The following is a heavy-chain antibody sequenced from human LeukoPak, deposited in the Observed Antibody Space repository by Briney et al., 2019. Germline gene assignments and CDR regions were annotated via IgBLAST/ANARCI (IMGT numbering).Heavy chain of an antibody. J-gene: IGHJ4*02. Sequence: GASVKVSCKASGYTFTSYGISWVRQAPGQGLEWMGWINPNSGGSNYAQKFQGRVTMTSDTSINTAYMELSRLISDDTAVYYCAGGWRSYWALFDYWGQGTLVTVSS. CDR2: INPNSGGS. CDR3: AGGWRSYWALFDY. V-gene: IGHV1-2*02. CDR1: GYTFTSYG. D-gene: IGHD1-26*01.